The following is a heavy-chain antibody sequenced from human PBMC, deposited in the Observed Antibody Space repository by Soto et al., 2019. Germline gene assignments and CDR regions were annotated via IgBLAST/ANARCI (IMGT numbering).Heavy chain of an antibody. CDR1: GGSISSSNW. V-gene: IGHV4-4*02. Sequence: QVQLQESGPGLVKPSGTLSLTCAVSGGSISSSNWWSWVRQPPGKGLEWIGEIYHSGSTNYNPSPKSRVTISVDKSKNQFSRKLSSVTAADTAVYYGARGNGYSSSWYWFDPWGQGTLVTVSS. CDR2: IYHSGST. D-gene: IGHD6-13*01. J-gene: IGHJ5*02. CDR3: ARGNGYSSSWYWFDP.